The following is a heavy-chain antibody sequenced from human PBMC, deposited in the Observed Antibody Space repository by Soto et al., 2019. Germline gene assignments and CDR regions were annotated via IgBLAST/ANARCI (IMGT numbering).Heavy chain of an antibody. CDR2: IYSSENT. Sequence: SETLSLTCTVSGGSVSSNSYCWGWIRQSPGKGLEWIGTIYSSENTYYNPSLLSRVTISVDTSKNEFSLRLSSVTAADTAVYYCARHRYSYGVYYFDYWGQGTLVTVSS. CDR3: ARHRYSYGVYYFDY. J-gene: IGHJ4*02. D-gene: IGHD5-18*01. V-gene: IGHV4-39*01. CDR1: GGSVSSNSYC.